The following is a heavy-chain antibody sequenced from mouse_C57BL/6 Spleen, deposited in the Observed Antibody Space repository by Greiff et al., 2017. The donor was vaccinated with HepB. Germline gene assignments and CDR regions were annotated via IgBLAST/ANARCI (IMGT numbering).Heavy chain of an antibody. D-gene: IGHD2-2*01. Sequence: DVMLVESGGGLVQPGGSLKLSCAASGFTFSDYYMYWVRQTPEKRLEWVAYISNGGGSTYYPDTVKGRFTISRDNAKNTLYLQMSRLKSEDTAMYYCARVYYGSFDYWGQGTTLTVSS. CDR3: ARVYYGSFDY. CDR1: GFTFSDYY. V-gene: IGHV5-12*01. CDR2: ISNGGGST. J-gene: IGHJ2*01.